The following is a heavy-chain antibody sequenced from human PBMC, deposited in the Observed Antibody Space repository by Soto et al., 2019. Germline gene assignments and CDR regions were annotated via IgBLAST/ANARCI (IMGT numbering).Heavy chain of an antibody. J-gene: IGHJ6*02. D-gene: IGHD6-6*01. Sequence: LCGGSISSDGYYWGWIRQPPGKGPEWIGTIYYTGSTDYNPSLKSRVTVSVDTSKNQFSLKLTSMTAADTAVYYCARSVARSIAAMDVWGQGTTVTVSS. CDR2: IYYTGST. CDR1: GGSISSDGYY. CDR3: ARSVARSIAAMDV. V-gene: IGHV4-39*01.